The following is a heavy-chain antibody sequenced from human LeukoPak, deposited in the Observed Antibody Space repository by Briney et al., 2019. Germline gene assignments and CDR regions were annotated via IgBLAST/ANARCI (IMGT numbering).Heavy chain of an antibody. D-gene: IGHD6-25*01. CDR1: GSTFSSSW. CDR3: ARGVQAAPHDY. V-gene: IGHV3-7*01. Sequence: GGSLRLSCAASGSTFSSSWMSWVRQAPGKGLEWVANIKQDGREKYYVDSVKGRFTISRDNARNSLYLLMNSLRAEDSAVYYCARGVQAAPHDYWGQGTLVTVSS. CDR2: IKQDGREK. J-gene: IGHJ4*02.